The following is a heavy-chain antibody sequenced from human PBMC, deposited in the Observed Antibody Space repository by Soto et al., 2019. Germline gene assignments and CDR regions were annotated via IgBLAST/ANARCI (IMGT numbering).Heavy chain of an antibody. D-gene: IGHD2-8*01. CDR3: LRDNTVLMVFGGKTYYAMEV. Sequence: GGSLRLSCVASGFTFRSYTMHWVRQAPGKGLEWVSSITGSGNYIYYTDSVKGRFTISRDNARNSLFLQMNSLRAEDTAVYHWLRDNTVLMVFGGKTYYAMEVGGQGTTVTVSS. CDR2: ITGSGNYI. CDR1: GFTFRSYT. J-gene: IGHJ6*02. V-gene: IGHV3-21*01.